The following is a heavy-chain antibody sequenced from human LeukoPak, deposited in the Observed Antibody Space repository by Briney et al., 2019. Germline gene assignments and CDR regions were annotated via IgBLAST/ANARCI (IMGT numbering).Heavy chain of an antibody. CDR3: VKDPYGDYLRYFDY. CDR1: GFTFSTYG. Sequence: GGSLRLSCAASGFTFSTYGVHWVRQASGKGLEWVSLIRYDGGNKYYADSVKGRFTISRDNSKNTLHLQMNSLSAEDTAVYYCVKDPYGDYLRYFDYWGQGTLVTVSS. V-gene: IGHV3-30*02. CDR2: IRYDGGNK. J-gene: IGHJ4*02. D-gene: IGHD4-17*01.